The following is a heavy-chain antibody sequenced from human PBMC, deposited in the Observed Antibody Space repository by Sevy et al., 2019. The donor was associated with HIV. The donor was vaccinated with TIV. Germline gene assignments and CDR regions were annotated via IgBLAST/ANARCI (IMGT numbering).Heavy chain of an antibody. CDR2: ISSSSSYI. D-gene: IGHD3-16*01. J-gene: IGHJ4*02. CDR1: GFTFSIYS. V-gene: IGHV3-21*06. CDR3: ARDLLSPAPY. Sequence: GGSLKLSCAASGFTFSIYSMNWVRQAPGKGLEWVSSISSSSSYIYYADSVKGRFTISRDNAKNSLYLQMNSLRAEDTAVYYCARDLLSPAPYWGQGTLVTVSS.